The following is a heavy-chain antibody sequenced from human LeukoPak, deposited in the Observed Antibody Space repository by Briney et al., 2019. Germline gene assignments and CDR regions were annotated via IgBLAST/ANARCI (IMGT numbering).Heavy chain of an antibody. CDR3: ARECPVDSSWFFDY. CDR2: INHSGST. J-gene: IGHJ4*02. D-gene: IGHD6-13*01. CDR1: GGSISSTSSY. V-gene: IGHV4-39*07. Sequence: SETLSLTCIVSGGSISSTSSYWSWIRQPPGKGLEWIGEINHSGSTNYNPSLKSRVTISVDTSKNQFSLKLSSATAADTAVYYCARECPVDSSWFFDYWGQGTLVTVSS.